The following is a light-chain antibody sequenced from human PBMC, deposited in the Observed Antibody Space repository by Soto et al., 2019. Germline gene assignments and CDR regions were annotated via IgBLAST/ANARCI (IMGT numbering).Light chain of an antibody. CDR3: CSYAGSNNYV. CDR2: EVS. Sequence: QSALTQPPSASGSPGQSVTISCTGTSSDVGGYNYVSWYQQHPGKAPKLMMSEVSKRPSGVPDRFSGSKSGNTASLTVSGLQAEDEADYYCCSYAGSNNYVFGTGTKLTVL. J-gene: IGLJ1*01. V-gene: IGLV2-8*01. CDR1: SSDVGGYNY.